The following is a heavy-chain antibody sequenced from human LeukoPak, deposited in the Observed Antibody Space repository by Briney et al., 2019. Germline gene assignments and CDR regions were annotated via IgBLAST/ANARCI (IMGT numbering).Heavy chain of an antibody. CDR2: ITNSGSPL. CDR1: GFTLTDYY. J-gene: IGHJ4*02. V-gene: IGHV3-11*04. D-gene: IGHD5-24*01. Sequence: GGSLRLSCAASGFTLTDYYMTWIRQAPGKGLEWVSFITNSGSPLSYADSVRGRFTISRDNGKNSMYLRMDSLRVDDTAVYYCARDMGGDGYYFDYWGQGTLVTVSS. CDR3: ARDMGGDGYYFDY.